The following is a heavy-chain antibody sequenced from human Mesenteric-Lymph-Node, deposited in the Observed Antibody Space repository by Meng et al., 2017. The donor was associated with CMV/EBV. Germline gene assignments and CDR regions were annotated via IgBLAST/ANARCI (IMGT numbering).Heavy chain of an antibody. J-gene: IGHJ4*02. CDR1: GFTFSSYA. Sequence: GGSLRLSCAASGFTFSSYAMHWVRQAPGKGLEWVAVISYDGSNKYYADSVKGRFTISRDNSKNTLYLQMNSLRAEDTAVYYCARGGVLHDRPDLSFFDYWGQGTVVTVSS. D-gene: IGHD1-14*01. V-gene: IGHV3-30*04. CDR3: ARGGVLHDRPDLSFFDY. CDR2: ISYDGSNK.